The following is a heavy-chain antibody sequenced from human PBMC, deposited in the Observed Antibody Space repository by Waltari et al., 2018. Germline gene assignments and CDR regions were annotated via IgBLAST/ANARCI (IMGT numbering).Heavy chain of an antibody. CDR1: RFTVRGNY. J-gene: IGHJ4*02. CDR3: AASGYSSGWDFDY. V-gene: IGHV3-53*02. D-gene: IGHD6-19*01. Sequence: EVQLVETGGGLIQPGGSLSLSCAASRFTVRGNYLTWVRQAPGKGLEWVSIIYSGGSTYYADSVKGRFTISRDNSKNMLYLQMNSLRAEDMAVYYCAASGYSSGWDFDYWGQGTLVTVSS. CDR2: IYSGGST.